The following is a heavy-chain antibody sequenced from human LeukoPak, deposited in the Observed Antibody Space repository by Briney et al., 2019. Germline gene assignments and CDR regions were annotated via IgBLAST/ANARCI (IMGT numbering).Heavy chain of an antibody. V-gene: IGHV3-30*02. D-gene: IGHD2-21*02. J-gene: IGHJ4*02. Sequence: GGSLRLSCAASGFTFSSYWMSWVRQAPGRGLEWVAFIRYDGSNKYYADSVKGRFTISRDNSKNTLYLQMNSLRAEDTAVYYCAKDRRIVVVTAIPGFDYWGQGTLVTVSS. CDR1: GFTFSSYW. CDR2: IRYDGSNK. CDR3: AKDRRIVVVTAIPGFDY.